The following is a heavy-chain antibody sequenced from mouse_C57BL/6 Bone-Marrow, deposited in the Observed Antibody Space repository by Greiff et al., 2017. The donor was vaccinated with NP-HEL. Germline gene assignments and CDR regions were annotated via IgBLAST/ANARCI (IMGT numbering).Heavy chain of an antibody. CDR1: GYAFTNYL. CDR2: TPRGSGGT. CDR3: ARGDY. J-gene: IGHJ2*01. V-gene: IGHV1-54*01. Sequence: VQLQHSFAELVRPGTSVKVSCKASGYAFTNYLIEWVKQRPGQGLEWIGVTPRGSGGTNSNEKFQGKATLTADKSSSTAYMQLSSLTSEGSAVYVCARGDYWGQGTTLTVSS.